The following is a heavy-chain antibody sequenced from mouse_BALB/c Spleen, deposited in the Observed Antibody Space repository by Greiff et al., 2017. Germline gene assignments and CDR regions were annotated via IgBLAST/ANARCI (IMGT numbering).Heavy chain of an antibody. J-gene: IGHJ2*01. D-gene: IGHD2-14*01. Sequence: EVKLVESGGDLVKPGGSLKLSCAASGFTFSSYGMSWVRQTPDKRLEWVATISSGGSYTYYPDSVKGRFTISRENAKNTLYLEMSSLRSEDTAMYYCARDRYDGYFDYWGQGTTLTVSS. CDR2: ISSGGSYT. CDR3: ARDRYDGYFDY. V-gene: IGHV5-6*01. CDR1: GFTFSSYG.